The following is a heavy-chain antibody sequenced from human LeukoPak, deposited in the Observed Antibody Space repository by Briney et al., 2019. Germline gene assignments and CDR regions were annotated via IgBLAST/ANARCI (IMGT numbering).Heavy chain of an antibody. V-gene: IGHV3-43*02. CDR1: GFTFDQYA. CDR2: TSWDGVAT. Sequence: GALRLSCEASGFTFDQYAMDWVRPAPRKGLEWVSLTSWDGVATYYPDSVKGRFTISRDKTKNSLYLQMNGLKTEDTAMYYCVKDFKHSSAYAAFDVWGQGTLVTVSS. D-gene: IGHD3-22*01. CDR3: VKDFKHSSAYAAFDV. J-gene: IGHJ3*01.